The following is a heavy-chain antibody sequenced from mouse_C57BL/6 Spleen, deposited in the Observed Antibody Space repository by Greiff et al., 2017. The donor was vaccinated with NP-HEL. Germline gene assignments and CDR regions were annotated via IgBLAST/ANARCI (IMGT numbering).Heavy chain of an antibody. Sequence: QVQLQQSGPELVKPGASVKISCKASGYAFSSSWMNWVKQRPGKGLEWIGRIYPGDGDTNYNGKFKGKATLTADKSSSTAYMQLSSLTSQDSAVYFCARPSYYYGSDYWGQGTTVTVSS. J-gene: IGHJ2*01. D-gene: IGHD1-1*01. CDR2: IYPGDGDT. CDR1: GYAFSSSW. V-gene: IGHV1-82*01. CDR3: ARPSYYYGSDY.